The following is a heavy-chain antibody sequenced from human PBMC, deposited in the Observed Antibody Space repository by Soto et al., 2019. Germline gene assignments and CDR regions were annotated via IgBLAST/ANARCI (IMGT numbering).Heavy chain of an antibody. V-gene: IGHV1-69*13. CDR3: ARVPYGSGSYYNDKNWFDP. CDR1: GGTFSSYA. Sequence: ASVKLSCXASGGTFSSYAISWVRQAPGQGLEWMGGIIPIFGTANYAQKFQGRVTITADESTSTAYMELSSLRSEDTAVYYCARVPYGSGSYYNDKNWFDPWGQGTLVTVPQ. J-gene: IGHJ5*02. D-gene: IGHD3-10*01. CDR2: IIPIFGTA.